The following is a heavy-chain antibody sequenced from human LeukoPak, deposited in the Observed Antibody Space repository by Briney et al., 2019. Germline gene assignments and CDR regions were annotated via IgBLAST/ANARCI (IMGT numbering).Heavy chain of an antibody. CDR2: ISYDGSNK. CDR1: GFTFISYD. D-gene: IGHD3-22*01. CDR3: AKGFFYYYDSSTYLDY. J-gene: IGHJ4*02. Sequence: GGSLRLSCAPSGFTFISYDMHWVRQAPGKGLEWVAVISYDGSNKYYADSVKGRFTISRDNSKNTLYLQMNSLRAEDTAVYYCAKGFFYYYDSSTYLDYWGQGTLVTVSS. V-gene: IGHV3-30*18.